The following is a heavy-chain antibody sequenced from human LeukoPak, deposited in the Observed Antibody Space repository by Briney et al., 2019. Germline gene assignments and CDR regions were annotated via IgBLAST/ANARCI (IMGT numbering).Heavy chain of an antibody. CDR1: GGSISSSSYY. Sequence: PSETLSLTCTVSGGSISSSSYYWGWIRQPPGKGLEWIGSIYYSVSTYYNPSLKSRVTISVDTSKNQFSLKLSSVTAADTAVYYCARAVVTAIPVFFDYWGQGTLVTVSS. CDR3: ARAVVTAIPVFFDY. V-gene: IGHV4-39*01. CDR2: IYYSVST. D-gene: IGHD2-21*02. J-gene: IGHJ4*02.